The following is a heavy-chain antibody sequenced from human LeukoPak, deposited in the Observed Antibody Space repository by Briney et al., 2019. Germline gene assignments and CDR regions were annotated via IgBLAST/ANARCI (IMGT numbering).Heavy chain of an antibody. Sequence: PGGSLRLSCSASGFTFSSYAMSWVRQAPGKGLEWVSAISGSGGSTYYADSVKGRFTISRDNSKNTLYLQMNSLRAEDTAVYYCAKSSHDFWSGFDYWGQGTLVTVSS. V-gene: IGHV3-23*01. CDR1: GFTFSSYA. D-gene: IGHD3-3*01. J-gene: IGHJ4*02. CDR3: AKSSHDFWSGFDY. CDR2: ISGSGGST.